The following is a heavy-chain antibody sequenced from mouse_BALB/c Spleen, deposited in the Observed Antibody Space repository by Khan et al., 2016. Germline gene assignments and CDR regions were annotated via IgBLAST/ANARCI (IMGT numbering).Heavy chain of an antibody. D-gene: IGHD2-10*01. CDR1: GFSFTNYG. V-gene: IGHV2-6-1*01. CDR3: ARQSYYQYYIIDY. J-gene: IGHJ4*01. CDR2: IWSDGSA. Sequence: VQLQESGPGLVAPSQCLSITCTISGFSFTNYGVHRVRQPSGKGLLWLVVIWSDGSATNNSPPKSRLSIIKDNTKSNVFLKMNSPQTDDTATYYCARQSYYQYYIIDYWGQGTSVTVSS.